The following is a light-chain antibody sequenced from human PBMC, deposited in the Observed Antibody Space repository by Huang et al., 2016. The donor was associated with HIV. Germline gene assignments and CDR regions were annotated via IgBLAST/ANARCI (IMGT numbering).Light chain of an antibody. CDR3: QQRSNWPPRLT. CDR2: ATY. J-gene: IGKJ4*01. V-gene: IGKV3-11*01. Sequence: EIVLTQSPTTLSLSPGERATLSCRASQSVTSYLAWYHHKPVQAPRLLIYATYNRATGIPARCRGSGSGTDCTLTITSLEPEDFARYYCQQRSNWPPRLTFGGGTKVEI. CDR1: QSVTSY.